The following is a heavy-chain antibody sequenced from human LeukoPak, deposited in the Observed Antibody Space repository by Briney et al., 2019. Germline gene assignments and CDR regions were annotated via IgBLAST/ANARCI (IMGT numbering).Heavy chain of an antibody. Sequence: GSVKVSCKASGYILTSYAMHWVGQAPGQKLEWMGWINAGNGNTKYSQKFQGRVTITRDTSASTAYMELSSLRSEDTAAYYCARCPPSYYYGMDVWGKGTTVTVSS. J-gene: IGHJ6*04. CDR3: ARCPPSYYYGMDV. CDR2: INAGNGNT. CDR1: GYILTSYA. V-gene: IGHV1-3*01.